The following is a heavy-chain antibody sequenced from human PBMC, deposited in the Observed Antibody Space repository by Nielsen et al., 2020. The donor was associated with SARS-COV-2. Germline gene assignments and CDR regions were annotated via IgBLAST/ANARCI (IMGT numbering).Heavy chain of an antibody. CDR1: GGSLSGYS. J-gene: IGHJ6*03. CDR3: ARVVVVPTASYYYYMDV. D-gene: IGHD2-2*01. Sequence: SETLSLTCAVYGGSLSGYSWSWIRQPPGKGLEWIGEINYSGSTNYSPSLKSRVTISVDTSKNQFSLKLSSMTAADTAVYYCARVVVVPTASYYYYMDVWGKGTTVTVSS. V-gene: IGHV4-34*01. CDR2: INYSGST.